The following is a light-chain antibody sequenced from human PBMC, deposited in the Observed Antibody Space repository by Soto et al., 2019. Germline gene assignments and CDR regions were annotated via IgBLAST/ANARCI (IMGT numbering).Light chain of an antibody. J-gene: IGKJ3*01. Sequence: EIVLTQSPGTLSLSPGERATLSCRASPSVSGSNLAWYQQKPGQAPRLVIYGASSRATGIPDRFSGSGSGTDFTLTISRLEPEDIATYYCQYCDYLPLFGPGTTVDLK. CDR3: QYCDYLPL. CDR2: GAS. V-gene: IGKV3-20*01. CDR1: PSVSGSN.